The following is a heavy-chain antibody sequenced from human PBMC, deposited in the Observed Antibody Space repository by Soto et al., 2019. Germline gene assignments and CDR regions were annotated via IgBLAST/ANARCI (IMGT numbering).Heavy chain of an antibody. CDR2: IKQDGSEK. CDR1: GFTFSSYW. CDR3: ARGTYYDFWSGYLVYYYYGMDV. Sequence: GGSLRLSCAASGFTFSSYWMSWVRQAPGKGLEWVANIKQDGSEKYYVDSVKGRFTISRDNAKNSLYLQMNSLRAEDTAVYYCARGTYYDFWSGYLVYYYYGMDVWGQGTTVTVSS. J-gene: IGHJ6*02. D-gene: IGHD3-3*01. V-gene: IGHV3-7*01.